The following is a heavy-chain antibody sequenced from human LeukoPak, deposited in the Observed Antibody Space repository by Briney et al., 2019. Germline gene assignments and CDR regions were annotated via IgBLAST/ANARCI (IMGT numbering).Heavy chain of an antibody. CDR3: ARGEGIAARRRGWFDP. Sequence: ASVKVSCKASGYTFTSYDINWVRQATGQGLEWMGWMNPNSGNTGYTQKFQGRVTITRNTSISTAYMELSSLRSEDTAVYYCARGEGIAARRRGWFDPWGQGTLVTVSS. CDR1: GYTFTSYD. V-gene: IGHV1-8*03. J-gene: IGHJ5*02. D-gene: IGHD6-6*01. CDR2: MNPNSGNT.